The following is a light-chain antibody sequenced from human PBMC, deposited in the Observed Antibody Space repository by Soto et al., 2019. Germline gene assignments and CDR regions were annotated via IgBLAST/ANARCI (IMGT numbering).Light chain of an antibody. V-gene: IGKV1-16*02. Sequence: DIQMTQSPSSLSASVGDRVTITCRASQGIYNNLAWFQQTPGKAPKSLIYGASSLQSGVPSKFSGSGSGTDFTLTISSLQPEDFAIYYCQQYNTYPLTFGGGTKVEIK. CDR3: QQYNTYPLT. CDR1: QGIYNN. J-gene: IGKJ4*01. CDR2: GAS.